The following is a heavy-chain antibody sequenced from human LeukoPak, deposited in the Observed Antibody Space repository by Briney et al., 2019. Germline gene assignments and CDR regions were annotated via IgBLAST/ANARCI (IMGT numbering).Heavy chain of an antibody. CDR1: GYSISSGYY. J-gene: IGHJ4*02. CDR3: ARGAVESSGWFFDY. D-gene: IGHD6-19*01. V-gene: IGHV4-38-2*01. Sequence: PSETLSLTCAVSGYSISSGYYWGWIRQPPGKGLEWIGSLWHSGSTYYNPSLRSRATISVDTSKNQFSLRLTSVTAADTAVYYCARGAVESSGWFFDYWGQGTLVTVSS. CDR2: LWHSGST.